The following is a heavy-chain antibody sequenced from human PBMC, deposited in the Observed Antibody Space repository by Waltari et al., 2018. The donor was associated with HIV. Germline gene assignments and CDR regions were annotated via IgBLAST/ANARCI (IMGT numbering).Heavy chain of an antibody. J-gene: IGHJ5*02. CDR1: GFTFSIYA. D-gene: IGHD5-18*01. Sequence: EVQLVESGGGLVQPGGSLRLSCAASGFTFSIYAMHWVRQAPGKGLEYVSAIGPYGDSTYYANSVKGRVTISRDNSKNTLYLQMGSLRAEDMAVYYCARGGYSYHWWFDPWGQGTLVTVSS. CDR3: ARGGYSYHWWFDP. CDR2: IGPYGDST. V-gene: IGHV3-64*01.